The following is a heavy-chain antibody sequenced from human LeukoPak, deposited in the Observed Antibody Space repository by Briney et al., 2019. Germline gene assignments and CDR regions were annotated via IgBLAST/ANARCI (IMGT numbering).Heavy chain of an antibody. Sequence: GGSLRLSCAASGFTFSGYAMSWVRQAPGKGLEWVSAISGSGGSTYYADSVKGRFTISRDNSKNTLYLQMNSLRAEDTAVYYCAKDSTAGSYYYYYMDVWGKGTTVTVSS. CDR2: ISGSGGST. V-gene: IGHV3-23*01. CDR1: GFTFSGYA. CDR3: AKDSTAGSYYYYYMDV. J-gene: IGHJ6*03. D-gene: IGHD4-17*01.